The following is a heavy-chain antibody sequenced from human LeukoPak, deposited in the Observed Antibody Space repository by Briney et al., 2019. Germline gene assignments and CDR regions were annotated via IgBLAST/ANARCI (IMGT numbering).Heavy chain of an antibody. Sequence: SQTLSLTCTVSGGSISSGSYYWSWIRQPAGKGLEWIGRIYTSGSTNYNPSLKIRVTISVHTSKNQFSLKLSSVTAADTAVDYCARTKMGFSSDGYNRPFDDWGRGTLVTVSS. D-gene: IGHD5-24*01. CDR1: GGSISSGSYY. J-gene: IGHJ4*02. CDR3: ARTKMGFSSDGYNRPFDD. V-gene: IGHV4-61*02. CDR2: IYTSGST.